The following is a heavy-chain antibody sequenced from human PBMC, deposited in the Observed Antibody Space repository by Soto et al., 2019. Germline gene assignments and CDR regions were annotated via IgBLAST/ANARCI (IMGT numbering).Heavy chain of an antibody. Sequence: SETLSLTCAVSGGSIISASYSLNWIRQSPGRGLEWIGHIYSSGSTYYNPSLKSRVSISVDTSNNQFSLKLTSVTAADTAVYFCAREDAARIERWFDAWGQGILVTVSS. J-gene: IGHJ5*02. D-gene: IGHD6-6*01. CDR2: IYSSGST. CDR3: AREDAARIERWFDA. CDR1: GGSIISASYS. V-gene: IGHV4-31*11.